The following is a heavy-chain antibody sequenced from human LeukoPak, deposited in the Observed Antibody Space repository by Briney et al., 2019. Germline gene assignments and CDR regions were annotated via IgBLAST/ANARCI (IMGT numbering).Heavy chain of an antibody. J-gene: IGHJ4*02. CDR3: ARVPGRPADVFDH. V-gene: IGHV4-34*01. Sequence: KTSETLSLTCAVYGGSLSGYSWSWIRHPPGKGLEWIGEINHSGSTNYNPSLKSRVTISADTSRNQFSLKLSAVTAADTAFYYCARVPGRPADVFDHWGQGTLVTVSS. CDR2: INHSGST. D-gene: IGHD2-2*01. CDR1: GGSLSGYS.